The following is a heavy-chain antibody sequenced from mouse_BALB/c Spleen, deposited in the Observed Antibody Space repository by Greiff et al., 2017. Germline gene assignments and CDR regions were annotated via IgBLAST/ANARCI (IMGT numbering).Heavy chain of an antibody. CDR1: GYTFSSYW. Sequence: QVQLQQSGAELMKPGASVKISCKATGYTFSSYWIEWVKQRPGHGLEWIGEILPGSGSTNYNEKFKGKATFTADTSSNTAYMQLSSLTSEDSAVYYCALITTRTYAMDYWGQGTSVTVSS. V-gene: IGHV1-9*01. CDR3: ALITTRTYAMDY. CDR2: ILPGSGST. J-gene: IGHJ4*01. D-gene: IGHD2-4*01.